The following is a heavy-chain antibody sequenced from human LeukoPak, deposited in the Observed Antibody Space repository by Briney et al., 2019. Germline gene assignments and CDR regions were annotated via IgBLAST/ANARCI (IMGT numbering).Heavy chain of an antibody. CDR2: FDPEDGET. CDR3: ATDQRGAGLGFRYGSGSYNGMDV. D-gene: IGHD3-10*01. CDR1: GYTLTELS. Sequence: ASVKVSCKVSGYTLTELSIHWVRQAPGKGLEWMGGFDPEDGETLYAQKFQGRVTMTEDTSTGTAYMELSSLKSEDTAVYYCATDQRGAGLGFRYGSGSYNGMDVWGQGTTVTVSS. J-gene: IGHJ6*02. V-gene: IGHV1-24*01.